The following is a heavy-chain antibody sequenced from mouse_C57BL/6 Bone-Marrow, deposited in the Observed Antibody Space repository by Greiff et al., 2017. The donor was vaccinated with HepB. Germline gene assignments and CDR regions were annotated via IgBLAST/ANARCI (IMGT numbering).Heavy chain of an antibody. D-gene: IGHD6-1*01. CDR2: ISYDGIN. Sequence: EVHLVESGPGLVKPSQSLSLTCSVTGYSITSGYYWNWIRQFPGNKLEWMGYISYDGINNYNPSLKNRISITRDTSKNQFFLKLNSVTTEDTATYYCARKGCLPYFDVWGTGTTVTVSS. CDR3: ARKGCLPYFDV. V-gene: IGHV3-6*01. CDR1: GYSITSGYY. J-gene: IGHJ1*03.